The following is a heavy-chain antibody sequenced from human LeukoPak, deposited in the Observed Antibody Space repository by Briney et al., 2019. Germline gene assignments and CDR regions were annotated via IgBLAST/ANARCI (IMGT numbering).Heavy chain of an antibody. CDR3: ARDRRSMTTNFDY. CDR1: GFTFSSYG. Sequence: PGGSLRLSCAASGFTFSSYGMSWVRQAPGKGLEWVSAISGSGGSTYYADSVKGRFTISRDNSKNTLYLQMNSLRAEDTAVYYCARDRRSMTTNFDYWGQGTLVTVSS. V-gene: IGHV3-23*01. J-gene: IGHJ4*02. CDR2: ISGSGGST. D-gene: IGHD4-11*01.